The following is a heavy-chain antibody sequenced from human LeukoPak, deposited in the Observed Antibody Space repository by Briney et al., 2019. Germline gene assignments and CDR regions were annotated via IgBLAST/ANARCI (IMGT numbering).Heavy chain of an antibody. Sequence: PSETLSLTCTVSGYSISSGYYWGWIRQPPGKGLEWIGSIYHSGSTYYNPSLKSRVTISVDTSKNQFSLKLSSVTAADTAVYYCARDEGELLSHQMGFDPWGQGTLVTVSS. CDR3: ARDEGELLSHQMGFDP. D-gene: IGHD1-26*01. J-gene: IGHJ5*02. CDR2: IYHSGST. CDR1: GYSISSGYY. V-gene: IGHV4-38-2*02.